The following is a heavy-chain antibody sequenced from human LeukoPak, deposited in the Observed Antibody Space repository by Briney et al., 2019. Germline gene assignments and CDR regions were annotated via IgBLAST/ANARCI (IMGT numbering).Heavy chain of an antibody. Sequence: ASVTVSCTASGYTFTIYGITWVRQAPGQGLEWVAWISAYSGNTNFAHQKLQGRVTLTTDTSTSTAYMELRSLRSDDTAVFYCARAPQDCTSTSCPLGYWGQGTLVTVSS. CDR3: ARAPQDCTSTSCPLGY. V-gene: IGHV1-18*01. J-gene: IGHJ4*02. CDR1: GYTFTIYG. CDR2: ISAYSGNT. D-gene: IGHD2-2*01.